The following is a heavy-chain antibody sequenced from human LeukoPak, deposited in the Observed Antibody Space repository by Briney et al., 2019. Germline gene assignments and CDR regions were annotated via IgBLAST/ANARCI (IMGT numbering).Heavy chain of an antibody. CDR3: ARGELWFYY. CDR1: GGSFSGYY. Sequence: PSETLSLTCAVYGGSFSGYYWSWIRQPPGKGLEWIGEINHSGSTNYNPSLKSRVTISVDTSKNQFSLKLSSVTAADTAVYYCARGELWFYYWGQGTLVTVSS. D-gene: IGHD5-18*01. J-gene: IGHJ4*02. CDR2: INHSGST. V-gene: IGHV4-34*01.